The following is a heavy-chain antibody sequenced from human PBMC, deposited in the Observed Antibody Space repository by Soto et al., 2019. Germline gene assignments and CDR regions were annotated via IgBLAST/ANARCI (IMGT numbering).Heavy chain of an antibody. V-gene: IGHV4-61*01. D-gene: IGHD2-2*01. Sequence: PSETLSLTCTVSGGFVNSDTHSWSWIRQTPGKRLEWIGFIYSGGSTKNPPLRSRVTMSVDTSKNKFSLKLRSVIVADTAVYHCARFVRSCSATTCSTRADVWGQGMTVTVSS. CDR3: ARFVRSCSATTCSTRADV. CDR2: IYSGGST. CDR1: GGFVNSDTHS. J-gene: IGHJ6*02.